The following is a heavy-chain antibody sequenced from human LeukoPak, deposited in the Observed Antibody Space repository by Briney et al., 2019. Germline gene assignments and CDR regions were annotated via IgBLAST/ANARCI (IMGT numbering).Heavy chain of an antibody. D-gene: IGHD6-13*01. V-gene: IGHV1-2*02. CDR2: INPNSAGT. CDR1: AYIFTGYY. J-gene: IGHJ4*02. Sequence: VASVKVSCKASAYIFTGYYIHWVRQAPGQGLEWMGWINPNSAGTNYAQKFQGRVTMTRDTSISTAYMELSRLRSDATAVYYCAIIAAAGYFDYWGQGTLVTVSS. CDR3: AIIAAAGYFDY.